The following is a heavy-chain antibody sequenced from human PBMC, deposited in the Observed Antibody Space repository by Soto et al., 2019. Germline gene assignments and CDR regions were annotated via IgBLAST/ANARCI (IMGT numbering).Heavy chain of an antibody. D-gene: IGHD6-19*01. V-gene: IGHV4-4*02. Sequence: SETLSLTCAVSGGSISSSNWWSWVRQPPGKGLEWIGEIYHSGSTNYNPSLKSRVTISVDKSKNRFSLKLSSVTAADTAVYYCAREASSAWHDRSIIYFDYWGQGTLVTVSS. CDR1: GGSISSSNW. CDR3: AREASSAWHDRSIIYFDY. CDR2: IYHSGST. J-gene: IGHJ4*02.